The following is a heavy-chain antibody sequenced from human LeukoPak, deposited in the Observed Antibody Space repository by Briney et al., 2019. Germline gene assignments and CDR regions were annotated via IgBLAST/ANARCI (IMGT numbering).Heavy chain of an antibody. CDR2: IYYSGST. J-gene: IGHJ6*03. CDR1: GGSISSSSYY. Sequence: SETLSLTCTVSGGSISSSSYYWGWIRQPPGKGLEWIGSIYYSGSTYYNPSLKSRVTISVDTSKNQFSLKLSSVTAADTAVYYCARVIGDYGEDYYYYMDVWGKGTTVTVSS. V-gene: IGHV4-39*07. CDR3: ARVIGDYGEDYYYYMDV. D-gene: IGHD4-17*01.